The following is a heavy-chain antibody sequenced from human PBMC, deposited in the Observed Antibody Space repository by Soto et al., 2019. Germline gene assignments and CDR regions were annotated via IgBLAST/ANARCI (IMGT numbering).Heavy chain of an antibody. V-gene: IGHV4-34*01. CDR3: ARLGGKKNYYYYMDV. J-gene: IGHJ6*03. CDR1: GGSFSGYY. CDR2: INHSGST. Sequence: SETLSLTCAVYGGSFSGYYWSWIRQPPGKGLEWIGEINHSGSTNYNPSLKSRVTISVDTSKNQFSLKLSSVTAADTAVYYCARLGGKKNYYYYMDVWGKGTKVTVSS. D-gene: IGHD1-26*01.